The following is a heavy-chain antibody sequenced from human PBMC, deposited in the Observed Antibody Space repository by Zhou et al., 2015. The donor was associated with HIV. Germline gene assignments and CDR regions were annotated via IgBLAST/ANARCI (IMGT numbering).Heavy chain of an antibody. CDR3: ARHRSLA. V-gene: IGHV1-69*01. D-gene: IGHD3-3*01. CDR1: GGTFSNYA. Sequence: QVLLVQSGAEVKKPGSSVKVSCEASGGTFSNYAVSWVRQAPGQGLEWMGGIIPLSGASSYAHKFQDRLTITADESTSTAYMELTGLRSEDTAVYYCARHRSLAWGQGTLVTVSP. J-gene: IGHJ5*02. CDR2: IIPLSGAS.